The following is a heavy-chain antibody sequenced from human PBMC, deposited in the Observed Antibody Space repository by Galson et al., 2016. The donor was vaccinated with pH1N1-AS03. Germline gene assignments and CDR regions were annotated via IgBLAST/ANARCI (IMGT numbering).Heavy chain of an antibody. CDR3: ATYGSGSRGGFDY. D-gene: IGHD3-10*01. J-gene: IGHJ4*02. CDR2: IDPSIGST. Sequence: SVKVSCKASGYTFSRYYMHWMRQAPGQGPEWMGVIDPSIGSTTYAQKFQGRVTRTRDTATTTASMELSRLITDDTAVYYCATYGSGSRGGFDYWGQAALITVSS. CDR1: GYTFSRYY. V-gene: IGHV1-46*01.